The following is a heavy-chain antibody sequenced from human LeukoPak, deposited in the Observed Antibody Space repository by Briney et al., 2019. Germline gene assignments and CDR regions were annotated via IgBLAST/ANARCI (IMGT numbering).Heavy chain of an antibody. CDR1: GFTSSRYW. CDR2: INQGGSET. CDR3: ARSIVGASGY. V-gene: IGHV3-7*01. J-gene: IGHJ4*02. D-gene: IGHD1-26*01. Sequence: GGSLRLSCVGSGFTSSRYWMSWVRQAPGKGLEWVANINQGGSETNYVDSVKGRFTISRDNAKNSLYLQMNSLRVEDTAVYYCARSIVGASGYWGQGTLVAVSS.